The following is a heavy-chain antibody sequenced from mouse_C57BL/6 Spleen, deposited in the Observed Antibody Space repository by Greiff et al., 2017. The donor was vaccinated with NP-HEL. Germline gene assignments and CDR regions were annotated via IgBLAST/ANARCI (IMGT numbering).Heavy chain of an antibody. V-gene: IGHV1-69*01. CDR3: ATIYYDYDPWFAY. CDR1: GYTFTSYW. J-gene: IGHJ3*01. D-gene: IGHD2-4*01. Sequence: QVQLQQPGAELVMPGASVKLSCKASGYTFTSYWMHWVKQRPGQGLEWIGELDPSDSYTNYNQKFKGKSTLTVDKSSSTAYMQLSSLTSEDSAVYYCATIYYDYDPWFAYWGQGTLVTVSA. CDR2: LDPSDSYT.